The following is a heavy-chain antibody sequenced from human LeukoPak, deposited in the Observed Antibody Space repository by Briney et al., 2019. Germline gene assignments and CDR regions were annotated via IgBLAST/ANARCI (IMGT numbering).Heavy chain of an antibody. Sequence: GGSLRLSCAASGFTFSSYIMNWVRQAPGKGLEWVSSISSSSSYIYYADSVKGRFTISRDNAKNSLYLQMNSLRAEDTAVYYCARGGYGDAFDIWGQGTMVTVSS. CDR2: ISSSSSYI. CDR3: ARGGYGDAFDI. J-gene: IGHJ3*02. V-gene: IGHV3-21*01. D-gene: IGHD5-12*01. CDR1: GFTFSSYI.